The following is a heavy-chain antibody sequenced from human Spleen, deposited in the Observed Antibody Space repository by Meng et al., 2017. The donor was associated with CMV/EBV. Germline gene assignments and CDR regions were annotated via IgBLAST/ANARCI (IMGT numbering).Heavy chain of an antibody. Sequence: GGSLRLSCAASGFTFSSYSMNWVRQAPGKGLEWVSVIYSGGTTYYADSVKGRFTISRDNAKNSLYLQMNSLRAEDTAVYYCARELSPYCSSTSCFGGMDVWGQGTTVTVSS. CDR1: GFTFSSYS. CDR3: ARELSPYCSSTSCFGGMDV. CDR2: IYSGGTT. D-gene: IGHD2-2*01. J-gene: IGHJ6*02. V-gene: IGHV3-66*01.